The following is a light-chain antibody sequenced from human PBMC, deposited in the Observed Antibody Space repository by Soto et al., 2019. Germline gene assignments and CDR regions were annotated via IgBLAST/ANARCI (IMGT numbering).Light chain of an antibody. CDR2: GTS. CDR3: LHYDKPPRT. Sequence: EIVLTQSPGTLSLSPGERVTLSCRASQSVNSNYLAWYQQKPGQAPRLLMYGTSSRATGIPDRFSGSGSGTDFPLIISRQEHDDFVDYYCLHYDKPPRTFGQGTKVEIK. J-gene: IGKJ1*01. CDR1: QSVNSNY. V-gene: IGKV3-20*01.